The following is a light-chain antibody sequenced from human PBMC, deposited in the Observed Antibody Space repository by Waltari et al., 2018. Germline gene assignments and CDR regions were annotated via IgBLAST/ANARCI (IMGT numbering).Light chain of an antibody. V-gene: IGLV8-61*01. CDR1: SGSVSTNNY. J-gene: IGLJ3*02. CDR2: TTT. Sequence: QTVVTQEPSFSVSPGGTVTLTCGLSSGSVSTNNYPSWYQQTPGQAPRTLIYTTTTRSSGVPDRFSGSILGNKAALTITGAQADDESDYYCVLYMGKGISVFGGGTKVTVL. CDR3: VLYMGKGISV.